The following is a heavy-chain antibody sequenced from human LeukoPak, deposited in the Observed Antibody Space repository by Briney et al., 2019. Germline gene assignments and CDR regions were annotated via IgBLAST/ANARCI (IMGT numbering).Heavy chain of an antibody. D-gene: IGHD3-10*01. V-gene: IGHV1-18*01. CDR2: ICAYKGNT. CDR3: ARSITMVRGVTSLPSKYYYGMDV. CDR1: GYTFTSYG. Sequence: GASVKVSCKASGYTFTSYGISWVRQAPGQGLEWMGWICAYKGNTNYAQKLQGRVTMTTDTSTSTDYMELRSLRSDDTAVYYCARSITMVRGVTSLPSKYYYGMDVWGQGTTVTVSS. J-gene: IGHJ6*02.